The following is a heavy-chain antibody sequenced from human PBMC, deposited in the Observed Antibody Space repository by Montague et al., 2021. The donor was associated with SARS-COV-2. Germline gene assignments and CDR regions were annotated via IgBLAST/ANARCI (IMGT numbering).Heavy chain of an antibody. CDR3: AGYQVLNFYYYYAMDV. V-gene: IGHV4-34*01. J-gene: IGHJ6*02. CDR2: INHSGST. CDR1: GGSFSGYY. Sequence: SETLSLTCAVSGGSFSGYYWNWIRQSPGRGLEWIGEINHSGSTNYNPSLESRVTMSVDTSKNQFSLTLRSATAADTGLYYYAGYQVLNFYYYYAMDVWGQGTTVTVSS. D-gene: IGHD5-12*01.